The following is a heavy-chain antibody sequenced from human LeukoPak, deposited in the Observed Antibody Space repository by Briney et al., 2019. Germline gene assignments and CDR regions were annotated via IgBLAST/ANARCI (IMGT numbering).Heavy chain of an antibody. J-gene: IGHJ6*03. CDR2: MNPNSGNT. V-gene: IGHV1-8*01. D-gene: IGHD1-26*01. CDR3: ARGRSYSHYYYMDG. CDR1: GYTFPSYD. Sequence: ASVKVSCKASGYTFPSYDINWVRQATGQGLEWMGWMNPNSGNTGYAQKFQGRVTMTRNTSIITAYMELSSLRSEDTAVYYCARGRSYSHYYYMDGWGKGTTVTVSS.